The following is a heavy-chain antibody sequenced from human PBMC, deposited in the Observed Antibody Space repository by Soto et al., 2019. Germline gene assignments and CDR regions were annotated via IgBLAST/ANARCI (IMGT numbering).Heavy chain of an antibody. CDR1: GGSISSGYY. V-gene: IGHV4-31*02. J-gene: IGHJ6*03. CDR3: ASTDYVAYYMDV. D-gene: IGHD3-10*02. Sequence: PSETLSLTXSVSGGSISSGYYWTWIRQHPGKGLEWIGYIYYSGNTYYNPSLKSRVTISVDTSKNQFSLKLSSVTAADTAVYYCASTDYVAYYMDVWGQGTTVTVS. CDR2: IYYSGNT.